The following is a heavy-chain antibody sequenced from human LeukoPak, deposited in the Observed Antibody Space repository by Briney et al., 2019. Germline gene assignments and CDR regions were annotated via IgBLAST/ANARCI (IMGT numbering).Heavy chain of an antibody. CDR2: ITSDGSVT. CDR3: ASFACSSGTCCDYFDY. V-gene: IGHV3-74*01. J-gene: IGHJ4*02. CDR1: GFTFSTFR. Sequence: PGGSLRLSCAASGFTFSTFRMHWVRQAPGKGLVWVSRITSDGSVTSYADSVKGRFTISRDNAKNTVYLQMNSLRAEDTAVYYCASFACSSGTCCDYFDYCGQGNLVTVSS. D-gene: IGHD2-15*01.